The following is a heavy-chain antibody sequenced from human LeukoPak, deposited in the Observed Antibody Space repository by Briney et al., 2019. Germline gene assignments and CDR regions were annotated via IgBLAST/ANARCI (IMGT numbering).Heavy chain of an antibody. D-gene: IGHD1-1*01. CDR3: ARYGTTVTFDY. CDR2: IYSSGST. Sequence: GGSLRLSCAASGFTVSSNYMSWVRQAPGKGLEWVSVIYSSGSTYYADSVKGRFTLSRDNSKNTVYLQMNSLRAEDTAVYYCARYGTTVTFDYWGQGTLVTVSS. V-gene: IGHV3-66*01. CDR1: GFTVSSNY. J-gene: IGHJ4*02.